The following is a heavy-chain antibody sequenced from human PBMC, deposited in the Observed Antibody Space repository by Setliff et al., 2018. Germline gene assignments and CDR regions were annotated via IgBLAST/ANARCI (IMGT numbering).Heavy chain of an antibody. Sequence: GASVKVSCKASGYTFTGYYMNWVRQAPGQGLEWMGWINPNSGGTTYKDKFRGRVTMTSDTSISTAFMQLSSLRSDDTAVYYCVREGVDRRSSTDYRYYMDVWGKGTTVTVSS. CDR1: GYTFTGYY. CDR3: VREGVDRRSSTDYRYYMDV. J-gene: IGHJ6*03. V-gene: IGHV1-2*02. D-gene: IGHD6-6*01. CDR2: INPNSGGT.